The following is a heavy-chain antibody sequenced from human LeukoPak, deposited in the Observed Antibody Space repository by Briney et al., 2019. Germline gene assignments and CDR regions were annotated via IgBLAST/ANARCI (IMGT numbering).Heavy chain of an antibody. CDR2: IYYSGST. CDR1: GGSISSYY. J-gene: IGHJ4*02. Sequence: SETLSLTCTVSGGSISSYYWSWIRQPPGKGLEWIGYIYYSGSTYYNPSLKSRVTISVDTSKNQFSLKLSSVTAADTAVYYCARTERDDYYAYFDYWGQGTLVTVSS. CDR3: ARTERDDYYAYFDY. D-gene: IGHD3-10*01. V-gene: IGHV4-59*04.